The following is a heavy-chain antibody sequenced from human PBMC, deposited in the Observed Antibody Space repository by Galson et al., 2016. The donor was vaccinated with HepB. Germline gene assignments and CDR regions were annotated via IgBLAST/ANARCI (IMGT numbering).Heavy chain of an antibody. J-gene: IGHJ4*02. CDR2: IKEDGSEE. CDR1: GFTVSDAW. Sequence: SLRLSCAASGFTVSDAWMSWVRQAPGKGLERVASIKEDGSEEYYVDSVRGRFTISRDNAKKSLYLQMTSLRAEDAAIYYCARKKYISSSSGVDYWGQGTLVTVSS. D-gene: IGHD6-6*01. V-gene: IGHV3-7*05. CDR3: ARKKYISSSSGVDY.